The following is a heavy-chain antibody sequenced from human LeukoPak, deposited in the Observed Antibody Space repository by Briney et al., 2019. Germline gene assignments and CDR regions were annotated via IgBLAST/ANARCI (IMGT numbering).Heavy chain of an antibody. CDR1: GGSISSYY. D-gene: IGHD6-19*01. V-gene: IGHV4-59*01. CDR3: ARVLEGYSSGWYEGADAFDI. J-gene: IGHJ3*02. CDR2: IYYSGST. Sequence: KPSETLSLTCTVSGGSISSYYWSWLRQPPGKGLEWIGYIYYSGSTNYNPSLKSRVTISVDTSKNQFSLKLSSVTAADTAVYYCARVLEGYSSGWYEGADAFDIWGQGTMVTVSS.